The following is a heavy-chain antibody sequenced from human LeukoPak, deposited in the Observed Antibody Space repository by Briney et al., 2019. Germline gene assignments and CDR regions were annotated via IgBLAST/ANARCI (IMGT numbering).Heavy chain of an antibody. D-gene: IGHD5-12*01. V-gene: IGHV3-9*01. Sequence: GGSLRLSCAASGFTFDDYTMHWVRQAPGKGLEWVSGISWNSGSIGYADSVKGRFTISRDNAKNSLYLQMNSLRAEDTALYYCAKADRLRGYDYWGQGTLVTVSS. CDR2: ISWNSGSI. J-gene: IGHJ4*02. CDR1: GFTFDDYT. CDR3: AKADRLRGYDY.